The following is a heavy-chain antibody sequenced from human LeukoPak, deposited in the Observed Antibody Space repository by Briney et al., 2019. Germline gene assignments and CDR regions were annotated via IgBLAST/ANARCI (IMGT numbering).Heavy chain of an antibody. CDR3: ARDYYDSSGWLLGWEEETQKDHAENDY. CDR1: GFTFSSYA. J-gene: IGHJ4*02. V-gene: IGHV3-23*01. D-gene: IGHD3-22*01. Sequence: PGGSLRLSCAASGFTFSSYAMSWVRQAPGKGLEWVSGISGSGGSTYYADSVKGRFTISRDNAKNSLYLQMNSLRAEDTAVYYCARDYYDSSGWLLGWEEETQKDHAENDYWGQGTLVTVSS. CDR2: ISGSGGST.